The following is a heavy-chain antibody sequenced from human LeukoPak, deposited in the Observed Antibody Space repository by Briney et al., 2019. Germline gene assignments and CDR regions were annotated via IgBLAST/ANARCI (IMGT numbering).Heavy chain of an antibody. CDR3: ARGPNSQDY. J-gene: IGHJ4*02. CDR2: INSDGSST. CDR1: GFTFNSFW. D-gene: IGHD4-23*01. Sequence: SLRLSWAASGFTFNSFWMHWVRPAPGKGLVWVSHINSDGSSTSYADPVKGRFTISRDNAKNTLYLQMDSLRAEDTAVYYCARGPNSQDYWGQGTLVTVSS. V-gene: IGHV3-74*01.